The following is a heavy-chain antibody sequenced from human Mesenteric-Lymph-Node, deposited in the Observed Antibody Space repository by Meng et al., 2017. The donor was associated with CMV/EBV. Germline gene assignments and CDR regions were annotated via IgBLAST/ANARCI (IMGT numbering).Heavy chain of an antibody. V-gene: IGHV3-21*01. Sequence: GESLKISCTASGFTFSSYSMSWVRQAPGKGLEWVSSISPSSAYIYYADSLKGRFIISRDNTKNSLYLQMSSLRAEDTAVYYCARVRDDTSGYYHFDYWGQGTLVTVSS. J-gene: IGHJ4*02. CDR3: ARVRDDTSGYYHFDY. CDR2: ISPSSAYI. D-gene: IGHD3-22*01. CDR1: GFTFSSYS.